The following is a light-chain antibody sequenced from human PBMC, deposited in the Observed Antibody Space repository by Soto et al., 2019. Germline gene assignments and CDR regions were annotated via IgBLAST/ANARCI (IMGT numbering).Light chain of an antibody. J-gene: IGLJ1*01. V-gene: IGLV2-8*01. CDR3: NSYAGSIYV. CDR1: SGDVGGYKY. Sequence: VLTQPPSTGGYPGQSVTIPCTGSSGDVGGYKYASWYQQHPGKAPKLILYEVSRRPSGVLDRFSGSKSGNTDSVSVSELPWEDEADYSGNSYAGSIYVFGSGTKGTLL. CDR2: EVS.